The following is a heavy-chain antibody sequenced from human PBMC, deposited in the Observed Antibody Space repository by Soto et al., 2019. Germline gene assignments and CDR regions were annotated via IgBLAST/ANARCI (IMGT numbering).Heavy chain of an antibody. CDR3: ARANGYCSGGSCSDYFDY. CDR2: IYHSGST. V-gene: IGHV4-30-2*01. D-gene: IGHD2-15*01. Sequence: SETLSLTCAVSGGSISSGGYSWSWIRQPPGKGLEWIGYIYHSGSTYYNPSLKSRVTISVDRSKNQFSLKLSSVTAADTAVYYCARANGYCSGGSCSDYFDYWGQGTLVTVSS. CDR1: GGSISSGGYS. J-gene: IGHJ4*02.